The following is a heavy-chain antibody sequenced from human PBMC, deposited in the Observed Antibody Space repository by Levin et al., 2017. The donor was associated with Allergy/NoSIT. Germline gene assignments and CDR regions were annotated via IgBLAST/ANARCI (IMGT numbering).Heavy chain of an antibody. Sequence: GESLKISCAASGFTFSSYSMNWVRQAPGKGLEWVSSISSSSSYIYYADSVKGRFTISRDNAKNSLYLQMNSLRAEDTAVYYCARDLVVPAHNYWGQGTLVTVSS. CDR3: ARDLVVPAHNY. D-gene: IGHD2-2*01. CDR1: GFTFSSYS. V-gene: IGHV3-21*01. CDR2: ISSSSSYI. J-gene: IGHJ4*02.